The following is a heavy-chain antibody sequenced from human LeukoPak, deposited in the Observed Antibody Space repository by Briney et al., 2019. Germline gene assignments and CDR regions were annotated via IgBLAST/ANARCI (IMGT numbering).Heavy chain of an antibody. D-gene: IGHD5-24*01. J-gene: IGHJ4*02. V-gene: IGHV4-61*02. CDR1: GGSISSGSYY. CDR3: ARAGGYNYNYFDY. CDR2: IYTSRST. Sequence: SQTLSLTGTVSGGSISSGSYYWSWIRQPAGKGLEWIGRIYTSRSTNYNPSLTSRVTISVDTSKNQFALRLSSVTAADTAVYYCARAGGYNYNYFDYWGQGTLVTVSS.